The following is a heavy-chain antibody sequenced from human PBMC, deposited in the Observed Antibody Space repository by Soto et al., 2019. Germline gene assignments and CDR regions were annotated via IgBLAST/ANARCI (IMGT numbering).Heavy chain of an antibody. J-gene: IGHJ4*02. D-gene: IGHD3-9*01. CDR1: GFTFSNFA. V-gene: IGHV3-23*01. Sequence: PWGSLRLSCVVSGFTFSNFAMSWVRQAPGKGLEWVSTLTGSSGVTYYADSVKGRFAISRDNSRNTLSLQMNSLTAEDTAVYYCAKGGATYGLLTHDYWGQGTRVTVSS. CDR3: AKGGATYGLLTHDY. CDR2: LTGSSGVT.